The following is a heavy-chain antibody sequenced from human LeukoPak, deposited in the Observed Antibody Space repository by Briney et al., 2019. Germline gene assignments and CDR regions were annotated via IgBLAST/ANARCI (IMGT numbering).Heavy chain of an antibody. Sequence: RGSLRLSCAASGFTFFNYEMTWVRQAPGKGLEWVSVIDHGGTSILYADSVKGRFTISRDNAKNPLYLQMNSLSAEDTAIYYCASLLPQWFDPWGQGTLVTASS. CDR3: ASLLPQWFDP. V-gene: IGHV3-48*03. CDR1: GFTFFNYE. J-gene: IGHJ5*02. CDR2: IDHGGTSI.